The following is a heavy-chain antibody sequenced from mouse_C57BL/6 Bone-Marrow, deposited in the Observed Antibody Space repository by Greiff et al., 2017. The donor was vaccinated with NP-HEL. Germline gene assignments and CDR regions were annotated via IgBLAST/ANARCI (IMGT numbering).Heavy chain of an antibody. Sequence: QVQLQQSGAELVTPGASVKLSCKASGYTFTSYWMHWVKQRPGQGLEWIGEIDPSDSYTNYNQKFKGKSTLTVDKSSSTAYMQLSSLTSEDSAVYYCARCYYYGSSLWFAYWGQGTLVTVSA. CDR2: IDPSDSYT. V-gene: IGHV1-69*01. CDR3: ARCYYYGSSLWFAY. J-gene: IGHJ3*01. D-gene: IGHD1-1*01. CDR1: GYTFTSYW.